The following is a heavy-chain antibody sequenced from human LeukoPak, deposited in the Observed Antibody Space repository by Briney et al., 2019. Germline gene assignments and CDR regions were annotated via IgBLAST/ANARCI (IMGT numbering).Heavy chain of an antibody. D-gene: IGHD5-18*01. CDR3: ARGLYGYSFPARGIFDP. Sequence: ASVKVSCKASGYTFTSYDINWVRQATGQGLEWMGWMNPNSGNTGYAQKFQGRVTMTRNTSISTAYMELSSLRSEDTAVYYCARGLYGYSFPARGIFDPWGQGTLVTVSS. CDR1: GYTFTSYD. J-gene: IGHJ5*02. CDR2: MNPNSGNT. V-gene: IGHV1-8*01.